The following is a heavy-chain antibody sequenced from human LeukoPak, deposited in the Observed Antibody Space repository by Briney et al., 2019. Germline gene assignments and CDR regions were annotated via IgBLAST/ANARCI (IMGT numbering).Heavy chain of an antibody. J-gene: IGHJ4*02. D-gene: IGHD7-27*01. CDR3: ARNSGAFDY. Sequence: SETLSLTCTVSGGSITSYYRSWIRQSPGKGLEWIGFMYYSGTTNYNPSLKSRVTISLGMSKNQFSLKLSSVTAADTAVYYCARNSGAFDYWGQGTLVTVSS. V-gene: IGHV4-59*01. CDR1: GGSITSYY. CDR2: MYYSGTT.